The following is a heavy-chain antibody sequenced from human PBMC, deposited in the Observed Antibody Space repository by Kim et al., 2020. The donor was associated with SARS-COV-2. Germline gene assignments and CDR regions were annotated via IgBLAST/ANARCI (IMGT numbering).Heavy chain of an antibody. CDR1: GYTLTELS. J-gene: IGHJ6*02. Sequence: ASVKVSCKVSGYTLTELSMHWVRQAPGKGLEWMGGFDPEDGETIYAQKFQGRVTMTEDTSTDTAYMELSSLRSEDTAVYYCATPTTHIAAAGMAPYYYYGMDVWGQGTTVTVSS. CDR2: FDPEDGET. D-gene: IGHD6-13*01. V-gene: IGHV1-24*01. CDR3: ATPTTHIAAAGMAPYYYYGMDV.